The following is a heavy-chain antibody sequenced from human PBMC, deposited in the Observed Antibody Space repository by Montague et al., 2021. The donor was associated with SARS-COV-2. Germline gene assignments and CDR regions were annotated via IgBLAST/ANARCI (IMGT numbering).Heavy chain of an antibody. CDR3: ARGGLDYYDYTMDV. Sequence: SLRLSCPASGLRFSDYALIWLRQAPGKGLEWISSDSGTGVDTHYADSVKGRFTISRDNSKSTLYLRMNSLRVDDTAVYYCARGGLDYYDYTMDVWGKGTIVTV. CDR2: DSGTGVDT. CDR1: GLRFSDYA. J-gene: IGHJ6*03. V-gene: IGHV3-23*01.